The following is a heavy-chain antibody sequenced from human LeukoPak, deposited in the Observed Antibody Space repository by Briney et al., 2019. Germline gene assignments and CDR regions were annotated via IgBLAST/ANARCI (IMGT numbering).Heavy chain of an antibody. CDR2: INHSGST. J-gene: IGHJ1*01. D-gene: IGHD6-6*01. CDR3: ARGGLSIAARPGDFQH. CDR1: GGSFSGYY. Sequence: PSETLSLTCAVYGGSFSGYYWSWIRQPPGKGLEWIGEINHSGSTNYNPSPKSRVTISVDTSKNQFSLKLSSVTAADTAVYYCARGGLSIAARPGDFQHWGQGTLVTVSS. V-gene: IGHV4-34*01.